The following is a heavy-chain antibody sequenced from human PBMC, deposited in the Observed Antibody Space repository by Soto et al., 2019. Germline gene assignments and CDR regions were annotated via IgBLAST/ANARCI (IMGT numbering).Heavy chain of an antibody. CDR3: PKSSNVLRLLEWLSPPHYYGMDV. J-gene: IGHJ6*02. CDR1: GFTFSGYA. D-gene: IGHD3-3*01. V-gene: IGHV3-23*01. CDR2: ISGSGGST. Sequence: GGSLRLSCAASGFTFSGYAMSWVRQAPGKGLEWVSAISGSGGSTYYADSVKGRFTISRDNSKNTLHLQMNSLRAEDTAVYYCPKSSNVLRLLEWLSPPHYYGMDVWGQGTTVTVSS.